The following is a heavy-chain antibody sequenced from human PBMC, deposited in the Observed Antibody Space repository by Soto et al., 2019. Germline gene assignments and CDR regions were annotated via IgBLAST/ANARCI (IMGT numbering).Heavy chain of an antibody. CDR3: ARAYDSSGYAYYYGMDV. J-gene: IGHJ6*02. CDR2: IYYSGST. V-gene: IGHV4-31*03. D-gene: IGHD3-22*01. Sequence: SETLSLTCTVSGGSISSGGYYWSWIRQHPGKGLEWIGYIYYSGSTYYSTSLKSRVTISVDTSKNQFSLKLSSVTAADTVVYFCARAYDSSGYAYYYGMDVWGQGTTVTISS. CDR1: GGSISSGGYY.